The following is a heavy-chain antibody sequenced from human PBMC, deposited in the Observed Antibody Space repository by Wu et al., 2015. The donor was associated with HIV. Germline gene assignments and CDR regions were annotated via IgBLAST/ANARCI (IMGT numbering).Heavy chain of an antibody. CDR2: IIPIFGTA. V-gene: IGHV1-69*05. Sequence: QVQLVQSGAEVKKPGSSVKVSCKASGGTFSSYAISWVRQAPGQGLEWMGGIIPIFGTANYAQKFQGRVTITTDESTSTAYMELSSLRSEDTAVYYCARDHRRSITMVRGNYYYGMDVVGPRDHGHRLL. CDR3: ARDHRRSITMVRGNYYYGMDV. J-gene: IGHJ6*02. D-gene: IGHD3-10*01. CDR1: GGTFSSYA.